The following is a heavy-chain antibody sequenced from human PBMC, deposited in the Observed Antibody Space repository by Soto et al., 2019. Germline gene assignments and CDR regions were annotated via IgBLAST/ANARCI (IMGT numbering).Heavy chain of an antibody. CDR2: ISYDGSNK. D-gene: IGHD3-22*01. Sequence: QVQLVESGGGVVQPGRSLRLSCAASGFTFSSYGMHWVRQAPGKGLEWVAVISYDGSNKYYADSVKGRFTISRDNSKNTLYLQMNSLRAEDTAVYYCAKEYDSSGYYYVTLSGMDVWGQGTTVTVSS. CDR1: GFTFSSYG. V-gene: IGHV3-30*18. J-gene: IGHJ6*02. CDR3: AKEYDSSGYYYVTLSGMDV.